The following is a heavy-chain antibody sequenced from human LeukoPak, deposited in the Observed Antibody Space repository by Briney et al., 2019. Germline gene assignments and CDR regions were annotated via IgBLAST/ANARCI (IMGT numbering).Heavy chain of an antibody. CDR3: ARVGYGGNFFGY. CDR1: AFTFSSYA. D-gene: IGHD4-23*01. Sequence: GESLTLACAASAFTFSSYAMHWVRQAPGKGLEYVSAISSDGGSTYYANSVKGRFTISRDNSKNTLYLQMGSLRGEDMAVYYCARVGYGGNFFGYWGQRTLVTVSS. CDR2: ISSDGGST. V-gene: IGHV3-64*01. J-gene: IGHJ4*02.